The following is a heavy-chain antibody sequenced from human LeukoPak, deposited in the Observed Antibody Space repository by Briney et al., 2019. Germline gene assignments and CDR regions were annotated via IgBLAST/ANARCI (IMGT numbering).Heavy chain of an antibody. CDR2: ISGSGGST. CDR1: GFTSSSYA. V-gene: IGHV3-23*01. CDR3: AKSYYDSSGYSGEFDY. Sequence: LPGGSLRLSCAASGFTSSSYAMSWVRQAPGKGLEWVSAISGSGGSTYYADSVKGRFTISRDNSKNTLYLQMNSLRAEDTARYYCAKSYYDSSGYSGEFDYWGQGTLVTVSS. J-gene: IGHJ4*02. D-gene: IGHD3-22*01.